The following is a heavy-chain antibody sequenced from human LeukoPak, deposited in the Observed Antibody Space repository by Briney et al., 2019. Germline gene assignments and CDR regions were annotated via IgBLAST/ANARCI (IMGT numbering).Heavy chain of an antibody. CDR2: IYDGGST. Sequence: GGSLRLSCAASGFTFSSYAMSWVRQAPGKGLEWVSVIYDGGSTDYVDSVKGRFTISRDNSKNTLYLQMNSLRAEDTAVYYCAREGSGGYYPFDYWGQGTLVTVSS. D-gene: IGHD3-22*01. CDR1: GFTFSSYA. CDR3: AREGSGGYYPFDY. V-gene: IGHV3-66*01. J-gene: IGHJ4*02.